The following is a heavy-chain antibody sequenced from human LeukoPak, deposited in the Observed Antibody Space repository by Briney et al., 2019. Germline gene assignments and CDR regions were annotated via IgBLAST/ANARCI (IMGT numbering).Heavy chain of an antibody. V-gene: IGHV1-24*01. CDR3: AKTVVPAALGVWDYYYGMDV. D-gene: IGHD2-2*01. J-gene: IGHJ6*02. CDR2: FDPEDGET. CDR1: GYTLTELS. Sequence: ASVKVSCKVSGYTLTELSMHWVRQAPGKGLEWMGGFDPEDGETIYAQEFQGRVTMTEDTSTDTAYMELSSLRSEDTAVYYCAKTVVPAALGVWDYYYGMDVWGQGTTVTVSS.